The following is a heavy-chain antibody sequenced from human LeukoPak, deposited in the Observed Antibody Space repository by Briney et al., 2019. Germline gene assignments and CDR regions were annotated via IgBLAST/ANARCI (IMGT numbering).Heavy chain of an antibody. CDR3: ARDWGYCSGTSCHVFDY. Sequence: GGSLRLSCTTSGFTVSSNYMSWVRQAPGKGLEWVSVIYIGGSTYYADSVKGRFTISRDISKNTLYLQMNSLRAEDTAVYYCARDWGYCSGTSCHVFDYWGQGTLVTVSS. V-gene: IGHV3-53*01. CDR1: GFTVSSNY. D-gene: IGHD2-2*01. CDR2: IYIGGST. J-gene: IGHJ4*02.